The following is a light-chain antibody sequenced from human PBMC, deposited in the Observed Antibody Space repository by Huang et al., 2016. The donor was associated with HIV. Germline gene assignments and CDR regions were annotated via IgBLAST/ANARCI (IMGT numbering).Light chain of an antibody. CDR3: QQDYTNDYT. CDR2: WAS. Sequence: DIVMPQSPDSLTVSLGERATINCKSSQDLLVKATTKSFLAWYQQRPRQPTKFLIYWASTHASDVPDQYSGSGSGTDFTLTINSLHAEDMAVYFCQQDYTNDYTFGQGTKLEIQ. V-gene: IGKV4-1*01. J-gene: IGKJ2*01. CDR1: QDLLVKATTKSF.